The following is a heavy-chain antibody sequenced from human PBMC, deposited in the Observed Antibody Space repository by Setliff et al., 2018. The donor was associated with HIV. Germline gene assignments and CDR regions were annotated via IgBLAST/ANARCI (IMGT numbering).Heavy chain of an antibody. D-gene: IGHD6-19*01. CDR1: GYSISSGYY. CDR2: IYQSGST. Sequence: NPSETLSLTCAVSGYSISSGYYWGWIRQPPGKGLEWIGCIYQSGSTYYNVSLKSRVIISVDTSKNQFSLKLNSVTAADTAIYYCARHRAVAGANYFGFWGQGTLVTVSS. V-gene: IGHV4-38-2*01. CDR3: ARHRAVAGANYFGF. J-gene: IGHJ4*02.